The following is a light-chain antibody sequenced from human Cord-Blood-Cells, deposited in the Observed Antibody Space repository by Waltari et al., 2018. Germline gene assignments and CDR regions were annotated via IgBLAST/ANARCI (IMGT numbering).Light chain of an antibody. CDR1: SSDVGSYNR. V-gene: IGLV2-18*02. CDR3: SSYTSSSTWV. Sequence: QSALTQPPSVSGSPGQSVTISCTGTSSDVGSYNRVSWDQQPPGTAPKLMIYEVSNRPSGVPDRFSGSKSGNTASLTSSGLQAEDEADYYCSSYTSSSTWVFGGGTKLTVL. J-gene: IGLJ3*02. CDR2: EVS.